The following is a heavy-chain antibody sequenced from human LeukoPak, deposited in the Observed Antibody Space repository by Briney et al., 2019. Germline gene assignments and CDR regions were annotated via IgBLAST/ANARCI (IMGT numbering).Heavy chain of an antibody. CDR2: IYYSGST. D-gene: IGHD3-10*01. CDR1: GGSISSYY. J-gene: IGHJ3*02. Sequence: KPSETLSLTCTVSGGSISSYYWSWIRQPPGKGLEWIGYIYYSGSTNYNPSLKSRVTISVDTSKNQFSLKLSSVTAADTAVYYCASFQKVWFGDLLRSALPATAFDIWGQGTMVTVSS. V-gene: IGHV4-59*01. CDR3: ASFQKVWFGDLLRSALPATAFDI.